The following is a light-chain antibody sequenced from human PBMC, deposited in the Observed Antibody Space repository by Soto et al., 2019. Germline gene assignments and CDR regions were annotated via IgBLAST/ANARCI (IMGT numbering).Light chain of an antibody. CDR1: SGSIASNY. J-gene: IGLJ3*02. Sequence: NFMLTQPHSVSESPGKTVTISCTRISGSIASNYVQWYQQRPGSSPTTVIYEDNQRPSGVPDRFSGSIDSSSNSASLIISGLKTEDEADYYCQSYDSSNHGVFGGGTKLTVL. CDR3: QSYDSSNHGV. V-gene: IGLV6-57*01. CDR2: EDN.